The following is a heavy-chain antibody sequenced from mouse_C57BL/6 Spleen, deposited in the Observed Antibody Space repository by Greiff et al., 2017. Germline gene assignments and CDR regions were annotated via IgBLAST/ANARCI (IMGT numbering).Heavy chain of an antibody. CDR1: GYTFTSYW. CDR2: IDPSDSYT. Sequence: VQLQQPGAELVMPGASVKLSCKASGYTFTSYWMHWVKQRPGQGLEWIGEIDPSDSYTNYNQNVKGKSTLTVDKSSSTAYMQLSSLTSDDSAVYYCARAHYYGRSYVWYFDVWGTGTTVTVSS. CDR3: ARAHYYGRSYVWYFDV. D-gene: IGHD1-1*01. V-gene: IGHV1-69*01. J-gene: IGHJ1*03.